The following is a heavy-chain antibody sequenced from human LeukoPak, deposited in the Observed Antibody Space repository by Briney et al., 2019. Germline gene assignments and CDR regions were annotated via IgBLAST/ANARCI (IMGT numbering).Heavy chain of an antibody. Sequence: SETLSLTCTVSGGSISSYYWSWIRQPPGKGLEWIGYIYYSGSTNYNPSLKSRVTISVDTSKNQLSLKLSSVTAADTAVYYCARGRAFGESYYFDYWGQGTLVTVSS. CDR3: ARGRAFGESYYFDY. J-gene: IGHJ4*02. V-gene: IGHV4-59*01. D-gene: IGHD3-10*01. CDR1: GGSISSYY. CDR2: IYYSGST.